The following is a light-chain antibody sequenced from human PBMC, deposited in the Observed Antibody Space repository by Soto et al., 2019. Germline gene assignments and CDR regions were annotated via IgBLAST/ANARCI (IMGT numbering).Light chain of an antibody. CDR3: LLSYTGARV. Sequence: QAVVTPEPSLTVSPGGTVTLTCASSTGAVTSGHYPYWFQQKPGQAPKTLIYDTNNRYSWTPARFSGSLLGGKAALTLSGAQPEDEADYYCLLSYTGARVFGTGTKGTVL. J-gene: IGLJ1*01. V-gene: IGLV7-46*01. CDR2: DTN. CDR1: TGAVTSGHY.